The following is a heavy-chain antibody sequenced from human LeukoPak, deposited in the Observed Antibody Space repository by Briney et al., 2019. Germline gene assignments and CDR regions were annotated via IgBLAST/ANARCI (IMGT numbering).Heavy chain of an antibody. CDR1: GDPMSTNHYH. D-gene: IGHD6-13*01. CDR3: ASRAAVGKNWFEP. V-gene: IGHV4-39*01. J-gene: IGHJ5*02. CDR2: ISYRGTT. Sequence: PSETLSLTCSVSGDPMSTNHYHWGWIRQPPGKGLEWIGSISYRGTTYYNPSLKSRVTISVDTSENLFSLKVNYVTAADTAVYYCASRAAVGKNWFEPWGQRTLVTVSS.